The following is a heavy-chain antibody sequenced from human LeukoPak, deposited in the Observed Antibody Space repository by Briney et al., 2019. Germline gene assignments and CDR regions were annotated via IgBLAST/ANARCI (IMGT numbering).Heavy chain of an antibody. V-gene: IGHV4-39*01. Sequence: KPSETLSLTCTVSGGSISSGGYYWSWIRQHPGKGLEWIGYIYYSGSTYYNPSVKSRVTISVDTSKNQFSLMLNSVTAADTAVYYCARHWTSAGTYDYWGQGTLVTVSS. CDR2: IYYSGST. CDR3: ARHWTSAGTYDY. J-gene: IGHJ4*02. CDR1: GGSISSGGYY. D-gene: IGHD6-19*01.